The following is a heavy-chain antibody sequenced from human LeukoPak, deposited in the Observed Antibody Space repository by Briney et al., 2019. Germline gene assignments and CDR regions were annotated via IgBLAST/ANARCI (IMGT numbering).Heavy chain of an antibody. CDR1: GYTFTSYC. CDR3: ARSGGYCSGGSCYSEYYFDY. Sequence: ASVKVSCKASGYTFTSYCISWVRQAPGQGLECMGWVTSYNGNTHYAQKLQGRVTMTTDTSTSTAYMELRSLRSDDTAVYYCARSGGYCSGGSCYSEYYFDYWGQGTLVTVSS. J-gene: IGHJ4*02. D-gene: IGHD2-15*01. CDR2: VTSYNGNT. V-gene: IGHV1-18*01.